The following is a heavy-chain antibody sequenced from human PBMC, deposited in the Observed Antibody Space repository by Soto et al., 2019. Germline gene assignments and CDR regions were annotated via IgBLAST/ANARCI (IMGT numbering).Heavy chain of an antibody. CDR3: ATSVGIAPTGEDGMDV. CDR1: GGTFSIYG. D-gene: IGHD2-8*02. Sequence: QVQLVQSGAEVKKTGSSVKVSCKASGGTFSIYGFSWVRQAPGQGPEWIGGIIPILTTQNYEQKFQGRVTIVADESTTTVYMELSSLKFEDTAVYYCATSVGIAPTGEDGMDVWGQGTSVTVSS. CDR2: IIPILTTQ. V-gene: IGHV1-69*01. J-gene: IGHJ6*02.